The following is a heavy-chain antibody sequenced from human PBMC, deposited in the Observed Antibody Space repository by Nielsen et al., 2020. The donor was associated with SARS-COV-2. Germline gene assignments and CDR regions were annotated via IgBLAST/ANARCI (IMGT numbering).Heavy chain of an antibody. CDR2: INPSGGST. Sequence: WVRQAPGQGLEWMGIINPSGGSTSYAQKFQGRVTMTRDTSTSTVYMELSSLRSEDTAVYYCARGIHSGSYYVYYYYYMDVWGKGTTVTVSS. D-gene: IGHD1-26*01. V-gene: IGHV1-46*01. J-gene: IGHJ6*03. CDR3: ARGIHSGSYYVYYYYYMDV.